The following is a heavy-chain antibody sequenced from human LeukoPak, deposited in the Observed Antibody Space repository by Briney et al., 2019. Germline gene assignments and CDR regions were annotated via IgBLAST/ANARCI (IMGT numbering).Heavy chain of an antibody. V-gene: IGHV3-21*01. J-gene: IGHJ4*02. Sequence: PGGSLRLSCAASGFTFSSYSMSWVRQAPGKELEWVSSISSSSSYIYYADSVKGRFTISRDNAKNSLYLQMNSLRAEDTAVYYCARGVKGSLDYWGQATLVTVSS. CDR1: GFTFSSYS. CDR2: ISSSSSYI. CDR3: ARGVKGSLDY. D-gene: IGHD3-10*01.